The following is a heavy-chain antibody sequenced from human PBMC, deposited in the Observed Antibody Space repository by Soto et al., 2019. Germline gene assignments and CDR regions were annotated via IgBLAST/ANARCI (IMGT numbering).Heavy chain of an antibody. J-gene: IGHJ4*02. V-gene: IGHV3-23*01. D-gene: IGHD6-13*01. Sequence: GGSLRLSCAASGFTFITYGMSWGGQFPGKGLEGFSGISVSGIITDYADSVKGRFTISRDNSKNSLYLQMNSLRADDTDVYYCATDTSSWYFDYWGPGTLVTVSS. CDR3: ATDTSSWYFDY. CDR2: ISVSGIIT. CDR1: GFTFITYG.